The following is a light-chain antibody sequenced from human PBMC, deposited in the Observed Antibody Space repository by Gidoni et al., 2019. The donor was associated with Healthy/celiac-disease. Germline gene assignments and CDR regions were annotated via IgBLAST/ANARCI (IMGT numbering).Light chain of an antibody. Sequence: DIVMTQSPDSLTVSLGERATINGKSSQRVLYGSNHKNYLAWYQQKPVQPPQLLLYWASTRESGVPDRFRGRGSGPDFTLIISSLQAEDVVIYYFQQYYSTPRTFGQGTKVELK. CDR3: QQYYSTPRT. J-gene: IGKJ1*01. CDR2: WAS. V-gene: IGKV4-1*01. CDR1: QRVLYGSNHKNY.